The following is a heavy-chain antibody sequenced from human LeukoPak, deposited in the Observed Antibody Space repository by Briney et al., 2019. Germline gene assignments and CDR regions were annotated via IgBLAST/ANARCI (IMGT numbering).Heavy chain of an antibody. Sequence: SQTLSLTCTVPGGSISSGGYYWSWIRQHPGKGLEWIGYIYYGGSTYYNPSLKSRVTISVDTSKNQFSLKLSSVTAADTAVYYCARESSGWYYFDYWGQGTLVTVSS. CDR2: IYYGGST. J-gene: IGHJ4*02. D-gene: IGHD6-19*01. V-gene: IGHV4-31*03. CDR1: GGSISSGGYY. CDR3: ARESSGWYYFDY.